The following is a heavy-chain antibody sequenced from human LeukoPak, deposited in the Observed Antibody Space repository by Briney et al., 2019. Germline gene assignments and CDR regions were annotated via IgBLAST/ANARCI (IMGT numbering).Heavy chain of an antibody. J-gene: IGHJ4*02. D-gene: IGHD5-18*01. CDR1: GFTFSSYS. CDR3: ARACGYSYGYSDY. CDR2: ISTSSSII. Sequence: PGGSLRLSCAASGFTFSSYSMNWVRQAPGKGLEWVSYISTSSSIIDYADSVKGRFTISRDNAKNSLYLQMNSLRAEDTAVYYCARACGYSYGYSDYWGQGTLVTVSS. V-gene: IGHV3-48*01.